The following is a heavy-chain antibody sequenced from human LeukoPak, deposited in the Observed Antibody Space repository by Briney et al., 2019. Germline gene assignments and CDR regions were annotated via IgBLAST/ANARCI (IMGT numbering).Heavy chain of an antibody. J-gene: IGHJ4*02. V-gene: IGHV3-7*03. CDR2: IKQDGSEK. CDR3: ASGLELDY. CDR1: GFTFRSYW. Sequence: PGGSLRLSCAASGFTFRSYWMRWVRQAPGKGLEWVANIKQDGSEKNYMDSVKGRFTTSRDNAKNSLYLQMNSLRAEDTAVYYCASGLELDYWGQGTLVTVSS.